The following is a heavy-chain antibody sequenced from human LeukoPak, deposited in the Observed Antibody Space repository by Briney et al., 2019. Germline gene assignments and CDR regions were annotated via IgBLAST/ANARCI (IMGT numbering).Heavy chain of an antibody. CDR2: IYSGGST. CDR3: ARTSDYYYYGMDV. CDR1: GFTVSSNY. Sequence: GGSLRHSCAASGFTVSSNYMSWVRQAPGKGLEWVSVIYSGGSTYYADSVKGRFTISRDNSKNTLYLQMNSLRAEDTAVYYCARTSDYYYYGMDVWGKGTTVTVSS. J-gene: IGHJ6*04. V-gene: IGHV3-53*01.